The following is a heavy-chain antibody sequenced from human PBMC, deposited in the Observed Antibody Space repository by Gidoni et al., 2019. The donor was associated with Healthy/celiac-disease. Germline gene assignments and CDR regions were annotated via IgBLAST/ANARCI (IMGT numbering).Heavy chain of an antibody. V-gene: IGHV3-15*07. D-gene: IGHD2-15*01. Sequence: EVQLVESGGGLVKPGGSLRLSCAAAGFTFSNAWMNWVRQAPGKGLEWVGRIKSKTDGGTTDYAAPVKGRFTISRDDSKNTLYLQMNSLKTEDTAVYYCTTDRSGIVATQQPDYWGQGTLVTVSS. CDR3: TTDRSGIVATQQPDY. CDR2: IKSKTDGGTT. J-gene: IGHJ4*02. CDR1: GFTFSNAW.